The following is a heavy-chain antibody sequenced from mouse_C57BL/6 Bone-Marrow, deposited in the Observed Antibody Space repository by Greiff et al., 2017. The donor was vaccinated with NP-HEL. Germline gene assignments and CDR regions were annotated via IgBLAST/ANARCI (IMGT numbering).Heavy chain of an antibody. CDR2: ISYDGSN. V-gene: IGHV3-6*01. Sequence: EVQLQESGPGLVKPSQSLSLTCSVTGYSIISGYYWNWIRQFPGNNLEWMAYISYDGSNNYNPSLKNRTTTTRDKSKNQSFLKLTSVTTEDTATYYCAREGRCYGSPFAYWGQGTLVTVSA. D-gene: IGHD1-1*01. J-gene: IGHJ3*01. CDR1: GYSIISGYY. CDR3: AREGRCYGSPFAY.